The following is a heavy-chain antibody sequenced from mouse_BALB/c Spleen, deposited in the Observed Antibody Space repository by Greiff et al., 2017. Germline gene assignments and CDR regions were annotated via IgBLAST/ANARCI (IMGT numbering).Heavy chain of an antibody. V-gene: IGHV1-69*01. Sequence: VQLQQPGAELVMPGASVKMSCKASGYTFTDYWMHWVKQRPGQGLEWIGAIDTSDSYTSYNQKFKGKATLTVDESSSTAYMQLSSLTSEDSAVYDCARDGQEGGWFAYWGQGTRVTVSA. J-gene: IGHJ3*01. CDR2: IDTSDSYT. D-gene: IGHD2-3*01. CDR1: GYTFTDYW. CDR3: ARDGQEGGWFAY.